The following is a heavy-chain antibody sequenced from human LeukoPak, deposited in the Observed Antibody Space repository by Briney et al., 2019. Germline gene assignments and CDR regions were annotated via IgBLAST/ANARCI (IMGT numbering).Heavy chain of an antibody. V-gene: IGHV3-23*01. D-gene: IGHD3-9*01. J-gene: IGHJ6*02. CDR3: ARARHDIVTGYYGSFGHGDYYGMDV. Sequence: PGGSLRLSCAASGFTFSSYAMSWVRQAPGKGLEWVSAISGSGGSTYYADSVKGRFTISRDNAENSLYLQMNSLRAEDTALYYCARARHDIVTGYYGSFGHGDYYGMDVWGQGTTVTVSS. CDR1: GFTFSSYA. CDR2: ISGSGGST.